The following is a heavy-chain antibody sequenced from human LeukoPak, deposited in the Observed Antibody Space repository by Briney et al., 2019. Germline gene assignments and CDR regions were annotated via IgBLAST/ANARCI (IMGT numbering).Heavy chain of an antibody. D-gene: IGHD4-17*01. CDR1: GFSLSTSGMC. CDR2: IDRDDDK. V-gene: IGHV2-70*01. J-gene: IGHJ6*02. CDR3: ARITTAQKENYYYYGMDV. Sequence: SGPTLVNPTQTLTLTCTFSGFSLSTSGMCVSWIRQPPGKALEWLALIDRDDDKYYSTSLKTRLTISKDTTKNQVVLTMTNMDPVDTATYYCARITTAQKENYYYYGMDVWGQGTTVTVSS.